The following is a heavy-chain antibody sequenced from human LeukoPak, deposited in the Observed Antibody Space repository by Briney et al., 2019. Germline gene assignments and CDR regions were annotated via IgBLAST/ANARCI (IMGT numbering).Heavy chain of an antibody. J-gene: IGHJ6*03. Sequence: GGSLRLSCAASGFTFSSYSMNWVRQAPGKGLEWVSSISSSSSYIYYADSVKGRFTISRDNAKNSLYLQMNSLRAEDTAVYYCARETYSTSSGADYYYMDVWGKGTTVTVSS. D-gene: IGHD6-6*01. CDR3: ARETYSTSSGADYYYMDV. V-gene: IGHV3-21*01. CDR1: GFTFSSYS. CDR2: ISSSSSYI.